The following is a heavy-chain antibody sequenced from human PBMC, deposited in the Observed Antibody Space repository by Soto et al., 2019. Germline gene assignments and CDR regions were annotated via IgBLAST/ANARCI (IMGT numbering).Heavy chain of an antibody. CDR1: GYSISSGNY. Sequence: PSETLSLTCAVSGYSISSGNYWAWIRQPPGRGLEWIGSLYHIGSTHYHTSLKSRVTISVDTSKNHFSLELSSVTAADTAIYYCRSSTSCYDESCVDVWGQGTMVTVSS. D-gene: IGHD2-2*01. V-gene: IGHV4-38-2*01. J-gene: IGHJ6*02. CDR2: LYHIGST. CDR3: RSSTSCYDESCVDV.